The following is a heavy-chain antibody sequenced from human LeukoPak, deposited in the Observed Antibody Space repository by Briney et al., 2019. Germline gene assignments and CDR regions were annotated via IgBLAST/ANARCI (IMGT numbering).Heavy chain of an antibody. D-gene: IGHD3-9*01. CDR1: GYTFTGYY. CDR2: INPNSGGT. Sequence: GASVKVSCKASGYTFTGYYMHWVRQAPGQGLEWMGWINPNSGGTNYAQKFQGRVTMTRDTSIGTAYMGLSRLRSDDTAVYYCARDFDSKEGGMDVWGQGTTVTVSS. CDR3: ARDFDSKEGGMDV. J-gene: IGHJ6*02. V-gene: IGHV1-2*02.